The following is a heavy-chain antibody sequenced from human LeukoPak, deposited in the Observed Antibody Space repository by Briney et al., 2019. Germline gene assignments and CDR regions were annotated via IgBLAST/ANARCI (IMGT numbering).Heavy chain of an antibody. CDR2: IIPIFGTA. CDR3: ARDARSTRGYFDY. Sequence: SVKVSCKASGGTFSSYTISWVRQAPGQGLEWMGGIIPIFGTANYAQKSQGRVTMTTDTSTSTAYMELRSLRSDDTAVYYCARDARSTRGYFDYWGQGTLVTVSS. V-gene: IGHV1-69*05. J-gene: IGHJ4*02. CDR1: GGTFSSYT. D-gene: IGHD2-15*01.